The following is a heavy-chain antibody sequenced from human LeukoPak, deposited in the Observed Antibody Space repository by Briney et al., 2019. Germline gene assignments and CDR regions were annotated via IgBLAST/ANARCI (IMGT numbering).Heavy chain of an antibody. V-gene: IGHV4-39*07. CDR3: ARDAVGATPYYYYMDV. J-gene: IGHJ6*03. D-gene: IGHD1-26*01. CDR1: GGSISSSSYY. Sequence: PSETLSLTCTVSGGSISSSSYYWGWIRQPPGKGLEWIGSIYHSGSTYYNPSLKSRVTISVDTSKNQFSLKLSSVTAADTAVYYCARDAVGATPYYYYMDVWSKGTTVTVSS. CDR2: IYHSGST.